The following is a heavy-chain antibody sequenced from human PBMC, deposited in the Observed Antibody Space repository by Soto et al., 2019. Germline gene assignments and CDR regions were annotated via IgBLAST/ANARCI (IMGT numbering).Heavy chain of an antibody. V-gene: IGHV3-30-3*01. CDR2: ISYDGSNK. D-gene: IGHD5-18*01. CDR1: GFTFSSYA. J-gene: IGHJ3*02. CDR3: ARARAAMADDAFDI. Sequence: GGSLRLSCAASGFTFSSYAMHWVRQAPGKGLEWVAVISYDGSNKYYADSVKGRFTISRDNSKNTLYLQMNSLRAEDTAVYYCARARAAMADDAFDIWGQGTMVTVSS.